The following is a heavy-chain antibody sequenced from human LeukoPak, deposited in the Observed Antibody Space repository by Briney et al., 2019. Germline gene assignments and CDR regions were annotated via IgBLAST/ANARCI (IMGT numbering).Heavy chain of an antibody. V-gene: IGHV1-18*01. J-gene: IGHJ4*02. CDR1: GYTFTSYG. CDR2: ISAYNGNT. D-gene: IGHD3-9*01. CDR3: ARGLPRYFDWFYYFDY. Sequence: ASVKVSCKASGYTFTSYGISWVRQAPGQGLEWMGWISAYNGNTNYAQKLQGRVTMTTDTSTSTVYMELRSLRSDDTAVYYCARGLPRYFDWFYYFDYWGQGTLVTVSS.